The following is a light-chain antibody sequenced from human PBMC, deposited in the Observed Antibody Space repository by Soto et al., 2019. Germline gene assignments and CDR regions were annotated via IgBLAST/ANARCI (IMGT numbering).Light chain of an antibody. CDR3: QQYGGSAST. Sequence: EIVRNRAPAAVPVYLGGRAILSCRASQSVGSNLAWFQQKPGQAPRLLIYGSSTRATGVPARFSGSGSGTDFTLTISRLEPQYFAVYYCQQYGGSASTFAPGTKVDIK. CDR2: GSS. J-gene: IGKJ2*01. V-gene: IGKV3-20*01. CDR1: QSVGSN.